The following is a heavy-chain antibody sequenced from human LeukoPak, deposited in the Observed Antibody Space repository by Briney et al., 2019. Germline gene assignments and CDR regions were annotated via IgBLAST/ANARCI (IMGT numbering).Heavy chain of an antibody. CDR1: GGSISSGSYY. D-gene: IGHD3-22*01. J-gene: IGHJ5*02. CDR2: SYTSGST. CDR3: ARVLTAGYDSSGYRGYNCFDP. Sequence: SETLSLTCTVSGGSISSGSYYWSWIRQPAGKGLEGIGRSYTSGSTNYNPSIKGRVTISVDTSKNQFSLKLSSVTAADTAVYYCARVLTAGYDSSGYRGYNCFDPWGQGTLVTVSS. V-gene: IGHV4-61*02.